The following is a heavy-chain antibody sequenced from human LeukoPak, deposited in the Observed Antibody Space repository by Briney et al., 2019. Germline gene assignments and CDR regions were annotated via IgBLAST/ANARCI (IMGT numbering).Heavy chain of an antibody. CDR2: ISGSGGST. D-gene: IGHD4-17*01. Sequence: GGSLRLSCEASGFSLTTYGMSWVRQAPGKGLEWVSGISGSGGSTYYADSVKGGFTISRHNSKNTLQMNTLRAEDRAVYYCASHFGDYGTYLDYWGEGTLVTVP. V-gene: IGHV3-23*01. CDR3: ASHFGDYGTYLDY. CDR1: GFSLTTYG. J-gene: IGHJ4*02.